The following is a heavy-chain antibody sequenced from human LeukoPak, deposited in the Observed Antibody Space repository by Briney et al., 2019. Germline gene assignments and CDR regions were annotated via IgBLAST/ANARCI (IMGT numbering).Heavy chain of an antibody. CDR3: ARHVGELATIIRDS. CDR2: IYYSGST. D-gene: IGHD5-24*01. Sequence: SETLSLTCTVSGGSISSSSYYWGWIRQPPGKGLEWIGSIYYSGSTYYNPSLKSRVTISVDTSKNQFSLKLSSVTAADTAVYYCARHVGELATIIRDSWGLGTLVTVSS. CDR1: GGSISSSSYY. J-gene: IGHJ4*02. V-gene: IGHV4-39*01.